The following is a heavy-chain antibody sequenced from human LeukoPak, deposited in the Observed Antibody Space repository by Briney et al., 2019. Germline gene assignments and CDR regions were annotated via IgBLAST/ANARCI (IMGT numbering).Heavy chain of an antibody. Sequence: ASVKVFCKASGYTFTGYYMHWVRQAPGQGLEWLGWINPNSGGTNYAQKFQGRVTMTRDTSITTAYMELSWLRFDDTAVFYCARGNYDSSDFEYFQHWGQGTLVTVSS. D-gene: IGHD3-22*01. CDR3: ARGNYDSSDFEYFQH. V-gene: IGHV1-2*02. CDR2: INPNSGGT. CDR1: GYTFTGYY. J-gene: IGHJ1*01.